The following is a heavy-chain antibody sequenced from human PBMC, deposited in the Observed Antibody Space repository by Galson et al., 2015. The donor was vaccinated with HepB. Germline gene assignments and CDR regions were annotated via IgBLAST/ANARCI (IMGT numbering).Heavy chain of an antibody. CDR2: INPSGGST. D-gene: IGHD3-10*01. Sequence: SLRLSCKASGYTFTSYYMHWVRQAPGQGLEWMGIINPSGGSTSYAQEFQGRVTMTRDTSTSTVYMELSSLRSEDTAVYYCARDPEPDYYGSGSYFWFDPWGQGTLVTVSS. V-gene: IGHV1-46*01. CDR3: ARDPEPDYYGSGSYFWFDP. CDR1: GYTFTSYY. J-gene: IGHJ5*02.